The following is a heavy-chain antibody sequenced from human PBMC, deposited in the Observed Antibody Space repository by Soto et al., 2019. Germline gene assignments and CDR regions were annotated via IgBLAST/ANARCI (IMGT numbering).Heavy chain of an antibody. D-gene: IGHD1-1*01. Sequence: GGSLRLSCAASGFIINRDALSWVRQAPGKGLEWVAAINDRGDTTHYADSVKGRFTISRDTSKNTLYLQMNTLRAEDTALYYCAKDKPGTTSFDYWGRGTLVTVSS. CDR2: INDRGDTT. J-gene: IGHJ4*02. V-gene: IGHV3-23*01. CDR3: AKDKPGTTSFDY. CDR1: GFIINRDA.